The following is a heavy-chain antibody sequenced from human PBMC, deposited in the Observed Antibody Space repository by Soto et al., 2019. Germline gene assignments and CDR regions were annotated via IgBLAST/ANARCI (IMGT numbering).Heavy chain of an antibody. V-gene: IGHV3-23*01. CDR2: ISGSGGST. J-gene: IGHJ5*02. CDR1: GFTFSSYA. Sequence: PGGSLRLSCAASGFTFSSYAMRWVRQAPGKGLEWVSAISGSGGSTYYADSVKGRFTNSRDHSKNTLYLHMNSLRAEDTAEYYCAKEQLGVPYNGFDPWGQGTLVTVSS. D-gene: IGHD1-26*01. CDR3: AKEQLGVPYNGFDP.